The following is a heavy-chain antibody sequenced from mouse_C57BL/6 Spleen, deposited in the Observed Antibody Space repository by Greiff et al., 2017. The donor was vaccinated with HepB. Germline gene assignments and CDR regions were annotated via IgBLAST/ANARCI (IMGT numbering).Heavy chain of an antibody. Sequence: EVHLVESGGGLVQPGGSLKLSCAASGFTFSDYYMYWVRQTPEKRLEWVAYISNGGGSTYYPDTVKGRFTISRDNAKNTLYLQMSRLKSEDTAMYYCARQDYYGSSYDAMDYWGQGTSVTVSS. J-gene: IGHJ4*01. V-gene: IGHV5-12*01. CDR1: GFTFSDYY. CDR2: ISNGGGST. D-gene: IGHD1-1*01. CDR3: ARQDYYGSSYDAMDY.